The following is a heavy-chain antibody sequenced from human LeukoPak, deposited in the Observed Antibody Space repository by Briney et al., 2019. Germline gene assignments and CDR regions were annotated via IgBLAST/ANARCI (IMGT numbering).Heavy chain of an antibody. V-gene: IGHV4-31*03. CDR2: IYYSGST. Sequence: SETLSLTCTVSGGSISSGGYYWSWIRQHPGKGLEWIGYIYYSGSTYYNPSLKSRVTISVDTSKNQFSLKLSSVTAADTAVYYCARNGVGAAFDIWGQGTMVTVSS. CDR1: GGSISSGGYY. CDR3: ARNGVGAAFDI. D-gene: IGHD3-10*01. J-gene: IGHJ3*02.